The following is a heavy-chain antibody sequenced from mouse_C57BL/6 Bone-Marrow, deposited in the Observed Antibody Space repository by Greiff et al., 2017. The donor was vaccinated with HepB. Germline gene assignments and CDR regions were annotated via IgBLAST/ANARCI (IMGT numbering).Heavy chain of an antibody. D-gene: IGHD2-4*01. CDR1: GYTFTSYW. J-gene: IGHJ2*01. CDR3: ARRGKRLRRALDY. CDR2: IHPNSGST. V-gene: IGHV1-64*01. Sequence: QVQLQQPGAELVKPGASVKLSCKASGYTFTSYWMHWVKQRPGQGLEWIGMIHPNSGSTNYNEKFKSKATLTVDKSSSTAYMQLSSLTSEDSAVYYCARRGKRLRRALDYWGQGTTLTVSS.